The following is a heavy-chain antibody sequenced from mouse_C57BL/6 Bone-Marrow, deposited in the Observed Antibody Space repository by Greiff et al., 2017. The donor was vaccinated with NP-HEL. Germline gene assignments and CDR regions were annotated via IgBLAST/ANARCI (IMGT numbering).Heavy chain of an antibody. J-gene: IGHJ4*01. D-gene: IGHD1-2*01. CDR2: ISDGGSYT. V-gene: IGHV5-4*03. Sequence: EVKLVESGGGLVKPGGSLKLSCAASGFTFSSYAMSWVRQTPEKRLEWVATISDGGSYTYYPDNVKGRFTISRDNAKNNLYLQMSHLKSEDTAMYYYARGNYGNYYAMDYWGQGTSVTVSS. CDR3: ARGNYGNYYAMDY. CDR1: GFTFSSYA.